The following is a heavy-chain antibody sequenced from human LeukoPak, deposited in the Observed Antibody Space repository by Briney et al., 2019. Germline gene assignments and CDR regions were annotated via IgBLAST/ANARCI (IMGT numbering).Heavy chain of an antibody. CDR2: TYYRSKWYN. V-gene: IGHV6-1*01. D-gene: IGHD2-8*02. J-gene: IGHJ4*02. Sequence: SQTLSLTCAISGDSVSSNTVAWNWIRQSPSRGLEWLGRTYYRSKWYNEYALSVKSRITINPDTSKNQFSLKLTSVTAADTAVYFCARHGTGYCTGGDCLNVFHDWGQGTLVTVSS. CDR3: ARHGTGYCTGGDCLNVFHD. CDR1: GDSVSSNTVA.